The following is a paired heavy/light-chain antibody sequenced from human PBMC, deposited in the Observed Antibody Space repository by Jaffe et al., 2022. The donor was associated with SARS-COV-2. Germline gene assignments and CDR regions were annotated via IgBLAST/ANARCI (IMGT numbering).Heavy chain of an antibody. Sequence: EVHLVESGGGLVKPGGSLRLSCVASGFTFADVWMNWVRQAPGKGLEWVGRIRTKSEGGTTDYAAPVTGRFTISRDDSENMVYLQMNRLKIEDTAVYYCTTDFSRTSFGSWGQGTLVTVSS. D-gene: IGHD3-16*01. V-gene: IGHV3-15*01. CDR3: TTDFSRTSFGS. CDR1: GFTFADVW. CDR2: IRTKSEGGTT. J-gene: IGHJ4*02.
Light chain of an antibody. CDR2: DAS. CDR3: QQYGSPPPSFT. Sequence: EGVLTQSPGTLSLFPGDRATLSCRAGQNIRNNYLAWYQQKPGQAPRLLMYDASSRATGIPDRFSGSGSGTDFTLTISRLEPEDFAVYYCQQYGSPPPSFTFGPGTRVEIK. V-gene: IGKV3-20*01. J-gene: IGKJ3*01. CDR1: QNIRNNY.